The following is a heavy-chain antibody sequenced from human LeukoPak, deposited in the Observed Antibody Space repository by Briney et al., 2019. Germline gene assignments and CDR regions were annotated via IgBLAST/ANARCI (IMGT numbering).Heavy chain of an antibody. D-gene: IGHD5-18*01. CDR3: ARDGYTANYYYGMDV. J-gene: IGHJ6*02. CDR2: ISYDGSNK. V-gene: IGHV3-30*09. Sequence: GRSLRLSCAASGFTFSSYAMHWVRQAPGKGLEWGAVISYDGSNKYYADSVKGRFAISRDNSKNTLYLQMNSLRAEDTAVYYCARDGYTANYYYGMDVWGQGTTVTVSS. CDR1: GFTFSSYA.